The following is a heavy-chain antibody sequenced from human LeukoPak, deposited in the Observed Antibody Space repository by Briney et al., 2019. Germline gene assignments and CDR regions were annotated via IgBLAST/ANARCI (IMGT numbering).Heavy chain of an antibody. CDR3: AKHIVVGNYYYYYMDV. D-gene: IGHD2-2*01. V-gene: IGHV3-23*01. J-gene: IGHJ6*03. CDR1: GFTFSSYA. CDR2: ISGSGGST. Sequence: GALRLSCAASGFTFSSYAMSWVRQAPGKGLEWVSAISGSGGSTYYADSVKGRFTISRDNSKNTLYLQMNSLRAEDTAVYYCAKHIVVGNYYYYYMDVWGKGTTVTVSS.